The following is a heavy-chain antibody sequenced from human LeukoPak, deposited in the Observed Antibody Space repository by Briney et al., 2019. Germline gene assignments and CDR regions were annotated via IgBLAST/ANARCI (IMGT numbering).Heavy chain of an antibody. J-gene: IGHJ6*02. Sequence: GGSLRLSCAASRFTFSNYPMHWVRQAPGKGLEWVALLSYDGSNEYYADSVKGRFTISRDNAKNSLYLQMNSLRAEDTAVYYCARYGSSWYYYYYGMDVWGQGTTVTVSS. D-gene: IGHD6-13*01. CDR2: LSYDGSNE. CDR3: ARYGSSWYYYYYGMDV. CDR1: RFTFSNYP. V-gene: IGHV3-30-3*01.